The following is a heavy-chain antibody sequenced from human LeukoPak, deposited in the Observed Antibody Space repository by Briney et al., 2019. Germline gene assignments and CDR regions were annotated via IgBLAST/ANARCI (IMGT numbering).Heavy chain of an antibody. J-gene: IGHJ4*02. CDR2: INWKGGST. CDR1: GFTFDDYG. CDR3: ARDYSAYYYNSGSSAADY. Sequence: PGESLRLSCAAAGFTFDDYGMNWVRQAPGEGLEWVSGINWKGGSTGYADSVKGRFTISRDNAKNSLYLQMNSLRTEDTALYYRARDYSAYYYNSGSSAADYCGQGTLVTVSS. V-gene: IGHV3-20*04. D-gene: IGHD3-10*01.